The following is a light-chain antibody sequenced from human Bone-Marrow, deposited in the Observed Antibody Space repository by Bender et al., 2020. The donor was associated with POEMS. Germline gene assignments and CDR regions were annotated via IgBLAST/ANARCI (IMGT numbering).Light chain of an antibody. J-gene: IGLJ1*01. CDR2: DDS. V-gene: IGLV3-21*04. Sequence: SYVVTQSPSVSVAPGGTASITCGGNNIGSKSVNWYQQRPGQAPVLVMYDDSDRPSGVPERFSGSNSGNTATLTISRVEAGDEADYFCQVWDRTTDQGVFGTGTKVTVL. CDR1: NIGSKS. CDR3: QVWDRTTDQGV.